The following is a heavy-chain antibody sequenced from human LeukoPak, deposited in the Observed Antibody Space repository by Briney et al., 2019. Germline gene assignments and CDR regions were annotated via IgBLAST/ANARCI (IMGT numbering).Heavy chain of an antibody. V-gene: IGHV3-48*04. CDR3: ARDGGFGDTDYWYFDL. D-gene: IGHD3-3*01. J-gene: IGHJ2*01. CDR1: GFTFSSYA. CDR2: ISSSGSTI. Sequence: PGGSLRLSCAASGFTFSSYAMHWVRQAPGKGLEWVSYISSSGSTIYYADSVKGRFTISRDNAKNSLYLQMNSLRAEDTAVYYCARDGGFGDTDYWYFDLWGRGTLVTVSS.